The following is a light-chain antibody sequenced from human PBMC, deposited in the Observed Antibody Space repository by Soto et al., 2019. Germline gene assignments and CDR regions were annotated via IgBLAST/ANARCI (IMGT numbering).Light chain of an antibody. CDR3: QHYYNNLPT. V-gene: IGKV4-1*01. J-gene: IGKJ1*01. CDR2: WAS. Sequence: DIVMTQSPDSLAVSLGERATINCKSSQSVLYSSSNKNYLAWYQQKPGQPPKLLIYWASTRESGVPDRFTGSGSGTDFTLTISSLQAEDVAVYYCQHYYNNLPTFGQGTKVEIK. CDR1: QSVLYSSSNKNY.